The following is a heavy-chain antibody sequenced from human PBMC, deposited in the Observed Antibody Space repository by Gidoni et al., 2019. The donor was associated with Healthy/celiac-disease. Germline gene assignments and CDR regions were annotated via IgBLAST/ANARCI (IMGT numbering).Heavy chain of an antibody. CDR1: GFTFRSYA. J-gene: IGHJ6*02. CDR3: ARDLMDGSYWEDIEDYYYYGMDV. CDR2: ISYDGSNK. Sequence: QVQLVESGGGVVQPGRSLGLSCAASGFTFRSYAIHLVRQAPGKGLEWVAVISYDGSNKYYADSVKGRFTISRDNSKNTLYLQMNSLRAEDTAVYYCARDLMDGSYWEDIEDYYYYGMDVWGQGTTVTVSS. V-gene: IGHV3-30*04. D-gene: IGHD1-26*01.